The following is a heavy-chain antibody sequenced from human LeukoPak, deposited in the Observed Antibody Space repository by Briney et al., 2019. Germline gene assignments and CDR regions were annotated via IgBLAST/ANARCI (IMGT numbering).Heavy chain of an antibody. CDR3: AISTAWRYYFDY. Sequence: SGTLSLTCAVSGGSFSSSNWRSWVRQPPGKGLEWIGEIYHGGNTNYNPSLKSRVTISVDNSKNQFSRKLSSVTAADTAVYYCAISTAWRYYFDYWGQGTLVSVSS. CDR1: GGSFSSSNW. J-gene: IGHJ4*02. D-gene: IGHD5-18*01. V-gene: IGHV4-4*02. CDR2: IYHGGNT.